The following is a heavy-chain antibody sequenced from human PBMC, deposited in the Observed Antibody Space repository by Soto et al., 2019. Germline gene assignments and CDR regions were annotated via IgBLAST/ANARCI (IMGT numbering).Heavy chain of an antibody. Sequence: KPSETLSLTCTVSVESISIYYWSWIRQPPGKGLEWIGYMYYSGSTNYNPSLKSRVTISVDTSKNQFSLKLRSVTAADTAMYYCAKVGGGGPVTAAIGRFDSWGQGTQVTVSS. V-gene: IGHV4-59*08. D-gene: IGHD3-16*01. CDR1: VESISIYY. J-gene: IGHJ4*02. CDR3: AKVGGGGPVTAAIGRFDS. CDR2: MYYSGST.